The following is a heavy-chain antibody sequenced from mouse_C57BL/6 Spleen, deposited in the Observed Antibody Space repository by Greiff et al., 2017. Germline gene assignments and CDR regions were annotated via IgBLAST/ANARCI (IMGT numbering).Heavy chain of an antibody. CDR1: GYTFTSYW. V-gene: IGHV1-7*01. CDR3: ARKSQKGAMDY. CDR2: INPSSGYT. Sequence: QVQLQQSGAELAIPGASVKLSCKASGYTFTSYWMHWVKQRPGQGLEWIGYINPSSGYTKYNQKFKDKATWTADKSSSTAYMQLSSLTYEDSAVYYCARKSQKGAMDYWGQGTSVTVSS. J-gene: IGHJ4*01.